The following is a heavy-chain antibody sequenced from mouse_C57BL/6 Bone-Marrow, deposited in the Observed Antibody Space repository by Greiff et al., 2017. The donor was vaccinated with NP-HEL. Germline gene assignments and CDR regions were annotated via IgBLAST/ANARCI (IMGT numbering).Heavy chain of an antibody. CDR3: ARSYDGYWYYFDY. D-gene: IGHD2-3*01. CDR2: IHPNSGST. CDR1: GYTFTSYW. V-gene: IGHV1-64*01. Sequence: VQLQQPGAELVKPGASVKLSCKASGYTFTSYWMHWVKQRPGQGLEWIGMIHPNSGSTKYNEKFKSKATLTVDKSSSTAYMQLSSLTSEDSAVYYCARSYDGYWYYFDYWGQGTTLTVSS. J-gene: IGHJ2*01.